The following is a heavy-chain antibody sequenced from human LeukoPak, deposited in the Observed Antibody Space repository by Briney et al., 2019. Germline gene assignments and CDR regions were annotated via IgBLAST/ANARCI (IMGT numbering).Heavy chain of an antibody. Sequence: PGGSLRLSCAASGFTFSSYAMSWVRQAPGKGLEWVSAISGSGGSTYYADSVKGRFTISRDNSENTLYLQMNSLRAEDTAVYYCAKDYGQWLVLQCFDYWGQGTLVTVSS. CDR1: GFTFSSYA. CDR3: AKDYGQWLVLQCFDY. D-gene: IGHD6-19*01. J-gene: IGHJ4*02. V-gene: IGHV3-23*01. CDR2: ISGSGGST.